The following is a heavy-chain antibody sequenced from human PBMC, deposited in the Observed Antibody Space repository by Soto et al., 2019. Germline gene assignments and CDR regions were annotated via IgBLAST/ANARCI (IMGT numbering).Heavy chain of an antibody. CDR2: IYHSGST. V-gene: IGHV4-30-2*01. CDR3: ARADGSSALALNY. Sequence: SETLSLTXAVSGGSISSGGYSWSWIRQPPGKGLEWIGYIYHSGSTYYNPSLKSRVTISVDRSKNQFSLKLSSVTAADTALYYCARADGSSALALNYWGQGTLVTVSS. CDR1: GGSISSGGYS. D-gene: IGHD6-25*01. J-gene: IGHJ4*02.